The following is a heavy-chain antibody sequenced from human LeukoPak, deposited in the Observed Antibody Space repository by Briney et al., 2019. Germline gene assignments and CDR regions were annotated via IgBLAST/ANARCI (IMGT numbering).Heavy chain of an antibody. CDR2: ISGSGGNT. V-gene: IGHV3-23*01. J-gene: IGHJ3*02. CDR1: GFTFSSYA. CDR3: AKAKNMTHDAFDI. D-gene: IGHD2/OR15-2a*01. Sequence: GGSLRLSCAASGFTFSSYAMSCVRQAPGKGLEWVSAISGSGGNTYYADSVKGRFTISRDNSKNTLYLQMNSLRAEDTAVYYCAKAKNMTHDAFDIWGQGTMVTVSS.